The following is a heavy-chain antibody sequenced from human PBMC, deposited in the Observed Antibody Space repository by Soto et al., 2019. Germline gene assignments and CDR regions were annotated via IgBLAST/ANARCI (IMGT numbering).Heavy chain of an antibody. CDR3: ARRATMIVVGSVYYFDY. J-gene: IGHJ4*02. CDR1: GGSFSGYY. CDR2: INHSGST. D-gene: IGHD3-22*01. Sequence: PSETLSLTCAVYGGSFSGYYWSWIRQPPGKGLEWIGEINHSGSTNYNPSLKSRVTISVDTSKNQFSLNLSSVTAADTAVYYCARRATMIVVGSVYYFDYWGQGTLVTVSS. V-gene: IGHV4-34*01.